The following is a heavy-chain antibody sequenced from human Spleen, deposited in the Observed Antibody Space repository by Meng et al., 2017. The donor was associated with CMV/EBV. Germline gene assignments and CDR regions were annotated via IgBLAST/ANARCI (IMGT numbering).Heavy chain of an antibody. V-gene: IGHV3-30-3*01. D-gene: IGHD5-18*01. CDR1: GFTFSSYA. CDR2: ISYDGSNK. Sequence: GESLKISCAASGFTFSSYAMHWVRQAPGKGLEWVAVISYDGSNKYYADSVKGRFTISRDNAKNTLYLQMNSLRAEDAAVYYCARGDTAIFVNYYYYGVDVWGQGTTVTVSS. J-gene: IGHJ6*02. CDR3: ARGDTAIFVNYYYYGVDV.